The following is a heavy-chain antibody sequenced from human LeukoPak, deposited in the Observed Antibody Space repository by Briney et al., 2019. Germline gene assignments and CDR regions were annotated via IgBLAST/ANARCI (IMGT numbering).Heavy chain of an antibody. V-gene: IGHV1-2*06. CDR2: INPNSGGT. D-gene: IGHD3-10*01. CDR1: GYTFTGYY. Sequence: EASVKVSCEASGYTFTGYYIHWVRQAPGQGLERVGRINPNSGGTNYAQKFQNRVTMTRDTSISTAYMELSRLISDDTAVYYCARESSDGSGSFDYWGQGTLVTVSS. CDR3: ARESSDGSGSFDY. J-gene: IGHJ4*02.